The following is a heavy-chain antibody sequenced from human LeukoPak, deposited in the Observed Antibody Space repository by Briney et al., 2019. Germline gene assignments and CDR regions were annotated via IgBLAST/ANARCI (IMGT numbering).Heavy chain of an antibody. V-gene: IGHV4-38-2*01. CDR3: ARPLLYGSGSYLVDY. J-gene: IGHJ4*02. CDR2: IYHSGST. D-gene: IGHD3-10*01. CDR1: GYSISSGYY. Sequence: KPSETLSLTCAVSGYSISSGYYWGWIRQPPGKGLEWIGSIYHSGSTYYNPSLKSRVTISVDTSKNHFSLKLSSVTAADTAVYYCARPLLYGSGSYLVDYWGQGTLVTVSS.